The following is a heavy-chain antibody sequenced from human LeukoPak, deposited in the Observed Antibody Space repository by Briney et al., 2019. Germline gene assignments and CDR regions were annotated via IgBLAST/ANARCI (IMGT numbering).Heavy chain of an antibody. D-gene: IGHD3-10*01. CDR3: ARRTMVRGVITFDY. CDR1: GGSISSSSDY. Sequence: SETLSLTCTVSGGSISSSSDYWGWIRQAPGKGLEWIGSIYYHENTYYNSSLKSRVTISVDTSKNQFSLKLSSVTAADTAVYYCARRTMVRGVITFDYWGQGTLVTVSS. V-gene: IGHV4-39*01. J-gene: IGHJ4*02. CDR2: IYYHENT.